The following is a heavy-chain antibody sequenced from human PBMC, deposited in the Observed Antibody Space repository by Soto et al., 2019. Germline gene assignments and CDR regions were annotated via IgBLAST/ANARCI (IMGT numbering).Heavy chain of an antibody. CDR3: ARGPSGDKVHY. D-gene: IGHD7-27*01. CDR2: IFDSGTT. CDR1: GGSITSDYSC. V-gene: IGHV4-30-4*01. J-gene: IGHJ4*02. Sequence: QVQLQESGPGLVKPSQTLSLTCTVSGGSITSDYSCWSWIRQPPGEGLERIGHIFDSGTTYTNPSLRSQVAISLDTSKNPFSLTLSSVTAADTAVYYCARGPSGDKVHYWGQGALVTVSS.